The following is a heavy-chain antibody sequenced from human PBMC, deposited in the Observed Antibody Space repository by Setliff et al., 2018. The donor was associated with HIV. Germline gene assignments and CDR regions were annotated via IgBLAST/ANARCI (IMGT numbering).Heavy chain of an antibody. CDR2: ISGRGAST. CDR1: GFTFSSYS. V-gene: IGHV3-23*01. Sequence: GGSLRFSCAASGFTFSSYSMNWVRQAPGKGLEWVSGISGRGASTYYADAARDRFTISRDNSRDTVFLEMTSLRAEDTAVYYCAKAMGHLPYFFDSWGQGALVTVSS. CDR3: AKAMGHLPYFFDS. J-gene: IGHJ4*02.